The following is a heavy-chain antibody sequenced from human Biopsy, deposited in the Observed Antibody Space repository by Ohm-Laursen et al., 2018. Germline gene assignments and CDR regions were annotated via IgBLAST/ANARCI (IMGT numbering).Heavy chain of an antibody. J-gene: IGHJ5*01. CDR1: GESMGTYY. V-gene: IGHV4-59*01. CDR3: ARVRGGFLEWFDY. CDR2: IYYSGTT. Sequence: GTLSLTCPVSGESMGTYYWTWIRQPPRKGLEWIASIYYSGTTNKNPSLKSRVTISVDTSKRQFYLELSSVTAADTAIYYCARVRGGFLEWFDYWGQGTLITVSS. D-gene: IGHD3-3*01.